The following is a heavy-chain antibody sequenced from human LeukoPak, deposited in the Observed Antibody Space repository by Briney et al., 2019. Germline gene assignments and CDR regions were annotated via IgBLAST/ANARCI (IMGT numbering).Heavy chain of an antibody. Sequence: SETLSLTCAVSGGSISSSNWWSWVRQPPGKGLEWIGEIYHSGSTNYNPSLKSRVTISVDKSKNQFSLKLSSVTAADTAVYYCARGGGYRSGYYYYGMDVWGQGTTVTVSS. V-gene: IGHV4-4*02. CDR2: IYHSGST. J-gene: IGHJ6*02. D-gene: IGHD5-12*01. CDR1: GGSISSSNW. CDR3: ARGGGYRSGYYYYGMDV.